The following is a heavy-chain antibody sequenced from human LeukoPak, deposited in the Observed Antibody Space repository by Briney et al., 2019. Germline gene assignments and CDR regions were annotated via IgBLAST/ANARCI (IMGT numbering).Heavy chain of an antibody. CDR1: GYTFTNYA. J-gene: IGHJ6*02. D-gene: IGHD2-21*02. CDR3: ARRGVTTRDSYYYSLHV. Sequence: ASVKVSCKASGYTFTNYAVHWVRQAPGQRPEWMGRINPGDGDTKYSQNFQDRVTFGRGTSANTAFMELSSLRSEDTAVYYCARRGVTTRDSYYYSLHVWGQGTTVTVSS. CDR2: INPGDGDT. V-gene: IGHV1-3*01.